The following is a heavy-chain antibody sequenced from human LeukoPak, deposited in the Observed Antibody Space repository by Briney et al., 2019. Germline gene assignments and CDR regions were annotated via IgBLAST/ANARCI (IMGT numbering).Heavy chain of an antibody. D-gene: IGHD5-18*01. J-gene: IGHJ3*02. Sequence: SETLSLTCSVSGDSITGYYWGWIRQPPGKGLEWIGNIYYTGNTYYNSSLKSRVTISVDTSKNQFSLKLSSVTAADTAVYYCARGWIQLWLPAFDIWGQGTMVTVSS. CDR3: ARGWIQLWLPAFDI. CDR1: GDSITGYY. V-gene: IGHV4-39*07. CDR2: IYYTGNT.